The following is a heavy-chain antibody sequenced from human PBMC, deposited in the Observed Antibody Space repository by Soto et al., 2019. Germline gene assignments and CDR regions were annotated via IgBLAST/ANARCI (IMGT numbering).Heavy chain of an antibody. D-gene: IGHD3-10*01. CDR2: IYYSGIT. CDR3: ARIPMIRGVGTVDY. J-gene: IGHJ4*02. Sequence: SETLSLTCTVSGGSIRNSMYYWCWIRDPPGKGLERIGRIYYSGITYYNPSLKSRVTISVDTSKNQFSLKLSSVTAADTAVYYCARIPMIRGVGTVDYWGQATLVTVSS. V-gene: IGHV4-39*01. CDR1: GGSIRNSMYY.